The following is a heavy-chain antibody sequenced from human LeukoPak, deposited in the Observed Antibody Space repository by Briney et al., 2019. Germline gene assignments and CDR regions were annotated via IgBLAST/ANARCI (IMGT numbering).Heavy chain of an antibody. D-gene: IGHD6-13*01. CDR2: IIPIFGTA. Sequence: SVKVSCKASGGTFSSYAISWVRQAPGQGLEWMGGIIPIFGTANYAQKFQGRVTITADESTSTAYMELSSLRSEDTAVYYCARDRQQQLDLYGTWGQGTMVTVSS. V-gene: IGHV1-69*13. CDR3: ARDRQQQLDLYGT. J-gene: IGHJ3*01. CDR1: GGTFSSYA.